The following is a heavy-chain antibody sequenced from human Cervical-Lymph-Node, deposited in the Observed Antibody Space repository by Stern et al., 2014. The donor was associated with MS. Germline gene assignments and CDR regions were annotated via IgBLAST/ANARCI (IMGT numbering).Heavy chain of an antibody. CDR1: GVSITSGGYY. CDR3: ASGGNSPPGY. Sequence: QLQLPESGPGLVKPSQTLSLTCTVSGVSITSGGYYWSCIRQPPGKGLEWIGYIYNSGSTYYNPSLKSRVTISLDTSKNQFSLEVTSVTAADTAVYFCASGGNSPPGYWGQGTLVTVSS. V-gene: IGHV4-31*03. J-gene: IGHJ4*02. D-gene: IGHD4-23*01. CDR2: IYNSGST.